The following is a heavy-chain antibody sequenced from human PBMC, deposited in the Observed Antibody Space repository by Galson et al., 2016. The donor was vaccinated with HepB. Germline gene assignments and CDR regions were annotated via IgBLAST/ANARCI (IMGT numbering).Heavy chain of an antibody. CDR2: INTYTGNT. CDR3: ARAKGGYYDSSLGGWFDP. J-gene: IGHJ5*02. Sequence: QSGAEVKKPGASVKVSCKASGYIFTTYGISWVRQAPGQGLDYVGWINTYTGNTNYAQKFQDRVTMTIDTSTSTAYLALRSLRSDDTAIYYCARAKGGYYDSSLGGWFDPWGQGTLVTVSS. V-gene: IGHV1-18*01. CDR1: GYIFTTYG. D-gene: IGHD3-22*01.